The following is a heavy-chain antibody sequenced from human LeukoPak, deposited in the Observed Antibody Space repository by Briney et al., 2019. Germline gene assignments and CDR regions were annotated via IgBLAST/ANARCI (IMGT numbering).Heavy chain of an antibody. CDR3: ARVSSDIVVVPAAIPSRAFDI. CDR1: GGSFSGYY. V-gene: IGHV4-34*01. CDR2: INHSGST. J-gene: IGHJ3*02. D-gene: IGHD2-2*02. Sequence: SETLSLTCAVYGGSFSGYYWSWIRQPPGNGVEWIGEINHSGSTNYNPSLKSRVTISVDTSKNQFSLKLSSVTAADTAVYYCARVSSDIVVVPAAIPSRAFDIWGQGTMVTVSS.